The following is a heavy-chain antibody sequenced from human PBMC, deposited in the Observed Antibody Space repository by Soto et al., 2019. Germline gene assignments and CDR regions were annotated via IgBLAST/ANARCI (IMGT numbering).Heavy chain of an antibody. CDR3: AKDRYSGTYPTDFDY. Sequence: PGGSLSLSCAGSGFTFSSYGIHWVRQAPGKGLEWVALISYDGGNEKYTESVKDRFTISRDDSHNVAYLQMSSLRTEDTAMYYCAKDRYSGTYPTDFDYWGQGSLVTVSS. J-gene: IGHJ4*02. CDR1: GFTFSSYG. CDR2: ISYDGGNE. D-gene: IGHD1-26*01. V-gene: IGHV3-30*18.